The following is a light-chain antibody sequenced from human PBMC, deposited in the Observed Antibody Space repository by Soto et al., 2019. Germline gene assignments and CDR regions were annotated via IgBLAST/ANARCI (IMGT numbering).Light chain of an antibody. V-gene: IGLV2-8*01. CDR1: SSDVGTYKY. CDR3: SSYAGSDSFV. CDR2: EVS. Sequence: QSALTQPPSASGSPGQSVTISCTGTSSDVGTYKYVSWYQQHPGKAPKLMIYEVSKRPSGVPDRFSGSGSGNTASLTVSGLQAEDEADYYCSSYAGSDSFVFGGRTQLTVL. J-gene: IGLJ2*01.